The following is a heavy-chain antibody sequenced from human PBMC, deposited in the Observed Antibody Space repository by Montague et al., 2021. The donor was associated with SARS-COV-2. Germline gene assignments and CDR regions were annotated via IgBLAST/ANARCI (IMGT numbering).Heavy chain of an antibody. CDR2: IFGSGAGT. CDR3: AKQPGAGAVVYWYFDL. D-gene: IGHD6-19*01. Sequence: SLRLSCAASGFAFNNFAMTWVRQPPGKGLEWVSSIFGSGAGTYYADSVKGRFTISRDNSRNTVYLQMNSLRSEDTAKYYCAKQPGAGAVVYWYFDLWGRGTAVSVSS. V-gene: IGHV3-23*01. J-gene: IGHJ2*01. CDR1: GFAFNNFA.